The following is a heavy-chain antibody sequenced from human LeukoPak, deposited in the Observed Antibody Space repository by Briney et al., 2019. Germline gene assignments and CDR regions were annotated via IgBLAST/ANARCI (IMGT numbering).Heavy chain of an antibody. J-gene: IGHJ4*02. CDR3: ARVSRLRRHIVVVPAAMQDSDYDISGQPLAY. D-gene: IGHD2-2*01. CDR1: GYTFTSYD. Sequence: ASVKVSCKASGYTFTSYDINWVRQATGQGLEWMGWMNPNSGNTGYAQKFQGRVTMTRNTSISTAYMELSSLRSEDTAVYYCARVSRLRRHIVVVPAAMQDSDYDISGQPLAYWGQGTLVTVSS. V-gene: IGHV1-8*01. CDR2: MNPNSGNT.